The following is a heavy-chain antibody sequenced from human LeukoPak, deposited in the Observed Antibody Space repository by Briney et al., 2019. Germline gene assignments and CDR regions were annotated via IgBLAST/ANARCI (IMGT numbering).Heavy chain of an antibody. D-gene: IGHD1/OR15-1a*01. V-gene: IGHV1-69*05. J-gene: IGHJ3*02. CDR3: ATGPGYWNNDAFDI. CDR1: GGTFGSYA. CDR2: IIPIFGTA. Sequence: SVKVSCKASGGTFGSYAISWVRQAPGQGLEWMGRIIPIFGTANYAQKFQGRVTITTDESTSTAYMELSSLRSEDTAVYYCATGPGYWNNDAFDIWGQGTMVTVSS.